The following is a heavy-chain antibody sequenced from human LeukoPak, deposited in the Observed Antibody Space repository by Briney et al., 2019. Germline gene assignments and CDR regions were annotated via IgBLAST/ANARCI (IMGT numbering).Heavy chain of an antibody. V-gene: IGHV3-23*01. CDR1: GFTFSSYA. Sequence: GGSLRLSCAASGFTFSSYAMSWVRQAPGKGLEWVSAISGSGGSTYYADSVKGRFTISRDNAKNSLYLQMNSLRAEDTAVYYCASALGGIAVAGSWVWGQGTMVTVSS. CDR3: ASALGGIAVAGSWV. J-gene: IGHJ3*01. D-gene: IGHD6-19*01. CDR2: ISGSGGST.